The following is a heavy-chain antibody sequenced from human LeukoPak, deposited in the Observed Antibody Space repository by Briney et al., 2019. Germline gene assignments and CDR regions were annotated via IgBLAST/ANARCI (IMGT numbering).Heavy chain of an antibody. Sequence: PSETLSLTCTVSGGSISSGDYYWSWIRQPPGKGLEWIGYIYYSGSTYYNPSLKSRVTISVDTSKNQFSLKLSSVTAADTAVYYCARAGDDYGGYYPDYWGQGTLVTVSS. CDR2: IYYSGST. V-gene: IGHV4-30-4*01. J-gene: IGHJ4*02. D-gene: IGHD4-17*01. CDR1: GGSISSGDYY. CDR3: ARAGDDYGGYYPDY.